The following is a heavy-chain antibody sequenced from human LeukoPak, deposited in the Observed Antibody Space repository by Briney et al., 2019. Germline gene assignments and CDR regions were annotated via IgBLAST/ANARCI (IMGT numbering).Heavy chain of an antibody. Sequence: PSETLSLTCTVSGGSISSYYWSWIRQPPGKGLEWIGYIYYSGSTNYNPSLKSRVTISVDTSKNQFSLKLSSVTAADTAVYYCAWGYSYGSYYFDYWGQGTLVTVSS. D-gene: IGHD5-18*01. CDR2: IYYSGST. J-gene: IGHJ4*02. V-gene: IGHV4-59*12. CDR3: AWGYSYGSYYFDY. CDR1: GGSISSYY.